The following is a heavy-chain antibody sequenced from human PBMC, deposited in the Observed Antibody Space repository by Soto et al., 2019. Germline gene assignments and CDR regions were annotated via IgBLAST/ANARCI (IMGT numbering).Heavy chain of an antibody. Sequence: ASVKVSSKASGYIFTSYYIHWVRQAPGQGLEWMGIINPSGGSTTYALKFQGRITMTRDTSTSTVYMELSSLRSEDTAVYYCARDHNAPDAFDIWGQGTMVTVSS. J-gene: IGHJ3*02. D-gene: IGHD2-2*01. CDR2: INPSGGST. V-gene: IGHV1-46*01. CDR1: GYIFTSYY. CDR3: ARDHNAPDAFDI.